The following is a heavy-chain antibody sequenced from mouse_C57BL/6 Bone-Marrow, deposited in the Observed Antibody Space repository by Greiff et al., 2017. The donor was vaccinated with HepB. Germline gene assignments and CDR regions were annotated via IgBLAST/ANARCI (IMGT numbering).Heavy chain of an antibody. D-gene: IGHD1-1*01. V-gene: IGHV7-1*01. Sequence: EVKVVESGGGLVQSGRSLRLSCATSGFTFSDFYMEWVRQAPGKGLEWIAASRNNANDYTTEYSASVKGRFIVSRDTSQSILYLQMNALRAEDTAIYYCARAGGSSYLYWYFDVWGTGTTVTVSS. CDR1: GFTFSDFY. CDR3: ARAGGSSYLYWYFDV. CDR2: SRNNANDYTT. J-gene: IGHJ1*03.